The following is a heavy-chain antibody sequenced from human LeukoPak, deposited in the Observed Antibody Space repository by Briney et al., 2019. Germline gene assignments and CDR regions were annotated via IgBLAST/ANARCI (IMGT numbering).Heavy chain of an antibody. CDR2: ISWNSGSI. Sequence: GGSLRLSCAASGFTFDDYAMHWVRQAPGKGLEWVSGISWNSGSIGYADSVKGRFTISRDNAKNSLYLQMNSLRAEDTALYYCAKDGIGGYYGSGSYSYMDVWGKGTTVTISS. D-gene: IGHD3-10*01. V-gene: IGHV3-9*01. CDR3: AKDGIGGYYGSGSYSYMDV. CDR1: GFTFDDYA. J-gene: IGHJ6*03.